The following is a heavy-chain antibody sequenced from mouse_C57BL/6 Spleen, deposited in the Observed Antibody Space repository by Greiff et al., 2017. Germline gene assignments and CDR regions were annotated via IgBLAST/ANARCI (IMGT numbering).Heavy chain of an antibody. CDR1: GYTFTDYN. CDR2: INPNNGGT. V-gene: IGHV1-18*01. D-gene: IGHD1-1*01. Sequence: EVQLQQSGPELVKPGASVKIPCKASGYTFTDYNMDWVKQSHGKSLEWIGDINPNNGGTIYNQKFKGKATMTVDKSSSTAYMEPRTLTSEDTAVYYCARTPHYYGSSYGFDYWGQGTTLTVSS. J-gene: IGHJ2*01. CDR3: ARTPHYYGSSYGFDY.